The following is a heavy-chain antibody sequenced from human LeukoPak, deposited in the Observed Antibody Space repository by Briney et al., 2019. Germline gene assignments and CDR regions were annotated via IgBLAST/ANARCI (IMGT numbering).Heavy chain of an antibody. D-gene: IGHD3-22*01. CDR1: GGSISSGGYY. CDR2: IYYSGST. CDR3: ARRGFGYYDSSGYYYFDY. Sequence: SQTLSLTCTVSGGSISSGGYYWSWIRQHPGKGLEWIGSIYYSGSTYYNPSLKSRVTISVDTSKNQFSLKLSSVTAADTAVYYCARRGFGYYDSSGYYYFDYWGQGTLVTVSS. J-gene: IGHJ4*02. V-gene: IGHV4-31*03.